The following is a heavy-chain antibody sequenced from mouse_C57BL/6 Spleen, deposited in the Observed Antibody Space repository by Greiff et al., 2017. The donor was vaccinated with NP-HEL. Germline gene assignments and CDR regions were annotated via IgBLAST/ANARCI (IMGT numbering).Heavy chain of an antibody. J-gene: IGHJ2*01. V-gene: IGHV1-53*01. CDR3: ANWDGGYFDY. D-gene: IGHD4-1*01. CDR2: INPSNGGT. CDR1: GYTFTSYW. Sequence: VKLQESGTELVKPGASVKLSCKASGYTFTSYWMHWVKQRPGQGLEWIGNINPSNGGTNYNEKFKSKATLTVDKSSSTAYMQLSSLTSEDAAVYYCANWDGGYFDYWGQGTTLTVSS.